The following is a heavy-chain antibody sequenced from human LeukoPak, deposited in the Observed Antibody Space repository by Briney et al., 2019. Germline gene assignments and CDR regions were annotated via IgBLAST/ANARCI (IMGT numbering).Heavy chain of an antibody. V-gene: IGHV6-1*01. D-gene: IGHD3-3*01. CDR2: TYYRSKWYN. CDR1: GDSVSSNSAA. J-gene: IGHJ6*03. Sequence: SQTLSLTYAISGDSVSSNSAAWNWIRQSPPRGLESLGRTYYRSKWYNDYAVSVKSRITINPDPSKNQFSLQLNSVTPEDTAVYYCAREEGYDFWSGYAGYYYYMDVWGKGTTVTVSS. CDR3: AREEGYDFWSGYAGYYYYMDV.